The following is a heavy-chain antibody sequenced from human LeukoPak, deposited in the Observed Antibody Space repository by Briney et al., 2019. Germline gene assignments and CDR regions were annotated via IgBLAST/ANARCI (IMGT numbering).Heavy chain of an antibody. Sequence: SETLSLTCAVYGRPFRGFFWNWIRQAPGKGLEWIGESSHSGSSNYNPSLKSRITMSLETSKDQVSLRLTSVTAADTAIYYCARVIFYGGRNQYIWFDLWGQGTLVTVSS. D-gene: IGHD4-23*01. J-gene: IGHJ5*02. CDR1: GRPFRGFF. CDR2: SSHSGSS. CDR3: ARVIFYGGRNQYIWFDL. V-gene: IGHV4-34*10.